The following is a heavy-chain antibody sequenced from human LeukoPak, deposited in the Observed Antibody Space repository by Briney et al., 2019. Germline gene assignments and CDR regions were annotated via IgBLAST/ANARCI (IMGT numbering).Heavy chain of an antibody. CDR2: INHSGST. CDR3: ARGKGQDY. CDR1: GYSISNGYY. V-gene: IGHV4-34*01. Sequence: SETLSLTCTVSGYSISNGYYWSWIRQPPGKGLEWIGEINHSGSTNYNPSLKSRVTISVDTSKNQFSLKLSSVTAADTAVYYCARGKGQDYWGQGTLVTVSS. J-gene: IGHJ4*02.